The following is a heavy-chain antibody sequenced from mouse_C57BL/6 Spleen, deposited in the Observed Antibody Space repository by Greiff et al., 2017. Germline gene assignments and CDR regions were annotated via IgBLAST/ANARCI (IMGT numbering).Heavy chain of an antibody. J-gene: IGHJ2*01. V-gene: IGHV1-55*01. D-gene: IGHD2-13*01. Sequence: QVQLQQPGAELVKPGASVKMSCTASGYTFTRYWITWVKQRPGQGLAWIGDIYPGSGSTNYTEKFKSKATLTVDTSSSTAYMQLSSLTSEDSASYYCASDGDYSYWGQGTTLTVSS. CDR1: GYTFTRYW. CDR2: IYPGSGST. CDR3: ASDGDYSY.